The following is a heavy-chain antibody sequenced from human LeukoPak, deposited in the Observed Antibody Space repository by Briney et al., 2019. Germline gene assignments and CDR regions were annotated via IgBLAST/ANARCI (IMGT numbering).Heavy chain of an antibody. CDR3: ARYSFGATIRGYYYYGMDV. CDR2: ISGSGGST. Sequence: GGSLRLSCAASGFTFSSYAMSWVRQAPGKGLEWVSAISGSGGSTYYADSVKGRFTISRDNSKNTLYLQMNSLRAEDTAVYYCARYSFGATIRGYYYYGMDVWGQGTTVTVSS. CDR1: GFTFSSYA. V-gene: IGHV3-23*01. J-gene: IGHJ6*02. D-gene: IGHD1-26*01.